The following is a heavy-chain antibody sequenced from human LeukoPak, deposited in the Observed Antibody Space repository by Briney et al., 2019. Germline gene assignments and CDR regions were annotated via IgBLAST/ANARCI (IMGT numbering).Heavy chain of an antibody. D-gene: IGHD2-2*01. Sequence: GGSLRLSCAASGFTFSRYGMHWVRQAPGKGLEWVAYTRYDGSNKSYVDSVKGRFSISRDNSKNTLYLQMNSLRAEDTAVYYCGRRYCSSSSCSDEGFDIWGQGTMVTVSS. CDR3: GRRYCSSSSCSDEGFDI. V-gene: IGHV3-30*02. CDR1: GFTFSRYG. J-gene: IGHJ3*02. CDR2: TRYDGSNK.